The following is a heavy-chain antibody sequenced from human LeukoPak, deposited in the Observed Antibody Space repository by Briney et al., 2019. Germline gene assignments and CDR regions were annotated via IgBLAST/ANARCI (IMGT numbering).Heavy chain of an antibody. CDR3: AKGGKWDVTPFDY. J-gene: IGHJ4*02. Sequence: GGSLRLSCAASGFTFNSYAMSWVRQAPGKGLEWVSTISGGGGSTYYADSVKGRFTISRDNSKNTLYLQVNSLRAEDTAVYYCAKGGKWDVTPFDYWGQGTLVTVSS. V-gene: IGHV3-23*01. CDR2: ISGGGGST. D-gene: IGHD1-26*01. CDR1: GFTFNSYA.